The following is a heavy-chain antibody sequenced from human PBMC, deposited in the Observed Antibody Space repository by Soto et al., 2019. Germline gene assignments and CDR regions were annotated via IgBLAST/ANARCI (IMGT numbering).Heavy chain of an antibody. CDR1: GFTLSTYW. J-gene: IGHJ5*02. CDR2: INQDGSER. CDR3: ISELGSSRFDT. V-gene: IGHV3-7*05. D-gene: IGHD6-6*01. Sequence: GGSLRLSCAASGFTLSTYWMSWVRQTPGKGLEWVANINQDGSERYYVDSVKGRFTTSRDNSKNSVSLQMDNLRADDTAVYYCISELGSSRFDTCGQGTLVTISA.